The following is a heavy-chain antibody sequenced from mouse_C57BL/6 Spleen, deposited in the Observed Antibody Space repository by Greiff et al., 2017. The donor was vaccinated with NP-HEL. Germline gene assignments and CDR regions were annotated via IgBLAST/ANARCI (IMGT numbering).Heavy chain of an antibody. CDR1: GFSLTSYG. Sequence: VKLVESGPGLVAPSQSLSITCTVSGFSLTSYGVSWVRQPPGKGLEWLGVIWGDGSTNYHSALISRLSISKDNSKSQVFLKLNSLQTDDTATYYCVTQGITTVVAPYAMDYWGQGTSVTVSS. J-gene: IGHJ4*01. CDR3: VTQGITTVVAPYAMDY. D-gene: IGHD1-1*01. V-gene: IGHV2-3*01. CDR2: IWGDGST.